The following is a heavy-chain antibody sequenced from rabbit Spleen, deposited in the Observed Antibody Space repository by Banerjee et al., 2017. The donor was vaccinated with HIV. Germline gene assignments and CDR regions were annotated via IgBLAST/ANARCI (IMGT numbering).Heavy chain of an antibody. V-gene: IGHV1S40*01. D-gene: IGHD4-1*01. CDR2: IDTGSSGFT. Sequence: QSLEESGGDLVKPGASLTLTCTASGVSFSSSSYMCWVRQAPGKGLEWIACIDTGSSGFTYFATWAQGRFTISRTSSTTVTLRMTSLTAADRATYFCARDLAGVIGWNFYLWGQGTLVTVS. CDR3: ARDLAGVIGWNFYL. CDR1: GVSFSSSSY. J-gene: IGHJ4*01.